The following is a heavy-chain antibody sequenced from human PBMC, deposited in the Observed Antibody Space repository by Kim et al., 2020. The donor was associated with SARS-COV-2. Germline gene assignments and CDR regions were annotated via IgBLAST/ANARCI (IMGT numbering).Heavy chain of an antibody. CDR3: AREIAVAGGNYFDY. CDR1: GGSVSSGSYY. CDR2: IYYSGST. V-gene: IGHV4-61*01. J-gene: IGHJ4*01. Sequence: SETLSLTCTVSGGSVSSGSYYWSWIRQPPGKGLEWIGYIYYSGSTNYNPSLKSRVTISVDTSKNQFSLKLSSVTAADTAVYYCAREIAVAGGNYFDYWG. D-gene: IGHD6-19*01.